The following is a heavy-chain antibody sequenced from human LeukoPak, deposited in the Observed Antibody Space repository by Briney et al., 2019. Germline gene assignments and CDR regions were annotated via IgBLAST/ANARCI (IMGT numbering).Heavy chain of an antibody. CDR1: GGSISSYY. Sequence: PSETLSLTCTVSGGSISSYYWSWIRQPAGKGLEWIGRIYTSGSTNYNPSLKSRVTMSVDTSKNQLSLKLSSVTAAATAVYYCARDTPPSRYSSSWYHNYWGQGTLVTVSS. J-gene: IGHJ4*02. D-gene: IGHD6-13*01. CDR3: ARDTPPSRYSSSWYHNY. CDR2: IYTSGST. V-gene: IGHV4-4*07.